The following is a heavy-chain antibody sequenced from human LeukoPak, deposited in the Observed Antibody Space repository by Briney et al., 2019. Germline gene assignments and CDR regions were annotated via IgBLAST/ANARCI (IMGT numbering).Heavy chain of an antibody. CDR3: ARDLDNYYDSSGSP. CDR1: GFTFSSYA. J-gene: IGHJ5*02. CDR2: ISYDGSNK. D-gene: IGHD3-22*01. V-gene: IGHV3-30-3*01. Sequence: GGSLRLSCAAPGFTFSSYAMHWVRQAPGKGLEWVAVISYDGSNKYYADSVKGRFTISRDNSKNTLYLQMNSLRAEDTAVYYCARDLDNYYDSSGSPWGQGTLVTVSS.